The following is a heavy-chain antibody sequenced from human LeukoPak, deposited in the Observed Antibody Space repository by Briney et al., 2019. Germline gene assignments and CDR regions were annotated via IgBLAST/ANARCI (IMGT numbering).Heavy chain of an antibody. V-gene: IGHV4-4*07. D-gene: IGHD3-16*01. Sequence: SETLPLTCTVSGYSISSGYSWSWIRQPAGKGLDWIGRIFSSGSSKYNPSLKSRVIMSVDTSKNQFSLKLTSVTAADTAVYYCAREGGGFDYWGQGTLVTVSS. J-gene: IGHJ4*02. CDR3: AREGGGFDY. CDR2: IFSSGSS. CDR1: GYSISSGYS.